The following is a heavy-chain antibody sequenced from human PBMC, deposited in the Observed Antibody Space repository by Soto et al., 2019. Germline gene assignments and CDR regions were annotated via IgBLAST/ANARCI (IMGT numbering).Heavy chain of an antibody. CDR2: ISAHNGNK. CDR3: ASEPNYFDY. V-gene: IGHV1-18*01. Sequence: VQLVQSGAEVKKPGASVKVSCKASDYTFTSYEISWVRQATGQGLEWMGWISAHNGNKKYAQKLQGRVTMTTDTSTSTAYMELRSLRSDDTAVYYCASEPNYFDYWGQGTLVTVSS. CDR1: DYTFTSYE. J-gene: IGHJ4*02.